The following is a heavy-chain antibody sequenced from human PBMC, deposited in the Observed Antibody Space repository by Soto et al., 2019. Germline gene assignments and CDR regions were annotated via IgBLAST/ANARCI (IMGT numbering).Heavy chain of an antibody. CDR2: IFYDGYT. Sequence: QLQLQESGPGLVKPSETLSLTCTVSGDSISGSPYFWCWIRQPPGKGLEWIASIFYDGYTYYTPSLKSRAIISVDTSKNQFSLKLTSAAAADTAIYFCARLQAAVPHYWGQGTLVIVSS. J-gene: IGHJ4*02. CDR1: GDSISGSPYF. D-gene: IGHD6-13*01. V-gene: IGHV4-39*01. CDR3: ARLQAAVPHY.